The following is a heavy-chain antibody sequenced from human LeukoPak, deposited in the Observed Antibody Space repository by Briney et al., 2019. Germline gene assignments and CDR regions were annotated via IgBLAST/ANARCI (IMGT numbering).Heavy chain of an antibody. CDR2: TYYRSKWYN. CDR3: ARSDIVATMPLPQEGWFDP. D-gene: IGHD5-12*01. CDR1: GDSVSSNSAA. V-gene: IGHV6-1*01. J-gene: IGHJ5*02. Sequence: SQTLSLTCAISGDSVSSNSAAWNWIRQSPSRGLEWLGRTYYRSKWYNDYAVSVKSRITINPDTSKNQFSLQLNSVTPEDTAVYYCARSDIVATMPLPQEGWFDPWGQGTLATVSS.